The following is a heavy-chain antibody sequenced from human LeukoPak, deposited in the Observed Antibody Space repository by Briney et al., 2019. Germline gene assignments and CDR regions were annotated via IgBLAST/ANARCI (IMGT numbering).Heavy chain of an antibody. D-gene: IGHD6-19*01. CDR3: ARGFSGWYGMSEAFDI. CDR1: GGSFSGYY. Sequence: PSETLSLTCAVYGGSFSGYYWSWIRQPPGKGLEWIEEINHSGSTNYNPSLKSRVTISVDTSKNQFSLKLSSVTAADTAVYYCARGFSGWYGMSEAFDIWGQGTMVTVSS. V-gene: IGHV4-34*01. CDR2: INHSGST. J-gene: IGHJ3*02.